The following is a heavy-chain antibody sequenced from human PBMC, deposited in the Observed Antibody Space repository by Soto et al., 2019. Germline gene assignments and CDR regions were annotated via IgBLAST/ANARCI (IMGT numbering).Heavy chain of an antibody. CDR1: GFTVSSNY. J-gene: IGHJ4*02. CDR3: AREARGLAVARGYFDY. D-gene: IGHD6-19*01. Sequence: EVQLVESGGGLVQPGGSLRLSCAASGFTVSSNYMSWVRQAPGKGLEWVSVIYSGGSTYYADSVKGRFTISRDNSKNTLYLQMNSLRAEDTAVYYCAREARGLAVARGYFDYLGQGTLVTVSS. CDR2: IYSGGST. V-gene: IGHV3-66*01.